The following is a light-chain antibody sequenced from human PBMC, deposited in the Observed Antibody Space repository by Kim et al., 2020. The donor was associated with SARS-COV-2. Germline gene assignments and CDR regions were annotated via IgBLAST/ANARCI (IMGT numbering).Light chain of an antibody. J-gene: IGKJ1*01. CDR2: AAS. V-gene: IGKV3-20*01. CDR1: QTMSSNF. CDR3: QQSGNARWT. Sequence: EIVLTQSPGTLSLSLGERATLSCRASQTMSSNFLAWYQQKPGQAPRLLIYAASKRATGIPDRFSGSGSGTDFTLTISRLDPEDFAVYYCQQSGNARWTFGQGTKVDIK.